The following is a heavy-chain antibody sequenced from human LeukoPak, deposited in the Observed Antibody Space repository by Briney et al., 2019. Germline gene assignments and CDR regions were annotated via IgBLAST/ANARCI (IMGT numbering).Heavy chain of an antibody. J-gene: IGHJ4*02. Sequence: GGSLRLSCAASGFTFSSYSMNWVRQAPGKGLEWVSSISSSSSYIYCADSVKGRFTISRDNAENSLYLQMNSLRAEDTAVYYCARDRGPVTPRFDYWGQGTLVTVSS. V-gene: IGHV3-21*01. CDR2: ISSSSSYI. D-gene: IGHD2-21*02. CDR3: ARDRGPVTPRFDY. CDR1: GFTFSSYS.